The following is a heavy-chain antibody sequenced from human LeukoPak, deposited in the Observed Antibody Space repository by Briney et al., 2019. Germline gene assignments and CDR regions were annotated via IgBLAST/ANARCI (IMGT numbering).Heavy chain of an antibody. CDR3: ARVRIAAALDY. V-gene: IGHV1-46*01. Sequence: ASVKVSCKASGFTFTSYYMHWVRQAPGQGLEWMGIINPSGGSTSYAQKFQGRVTMTRDTSTSTVYMELSSLRSEDTAVYYCARVRIAAALDYWGQGTLVTVSS. CDR2: INPSGGST. J-gene: IGHJ4*02. CDR1: GFTFTSYY. D-gene: IGHD6-13*01.